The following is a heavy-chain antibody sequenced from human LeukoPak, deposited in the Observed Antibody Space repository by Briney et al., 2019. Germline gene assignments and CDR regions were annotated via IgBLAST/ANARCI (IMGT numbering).Heavy chain of an antibody. D-gene: IGHD6-19*01. Sequence: PGASVKVSCKASGGTFSSYAISWVRQAPGQGLEWMGGIIPIFGTANYAQKFQGRVTITTDESTSTAYMELSSLRSEDTAVYYCARDIAVAGGWFDPWGQGTLVTVSS. CDR1: GGTFSSYA. CDR2: IIPIFGTA. J-gene: IGHJ5*02. V-gene: IGHV1-69*05. CDR3: ARDIAVAGGWFDP.